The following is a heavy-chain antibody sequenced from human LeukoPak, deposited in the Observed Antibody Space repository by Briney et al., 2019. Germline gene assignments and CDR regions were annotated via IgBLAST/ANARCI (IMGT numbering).Heavy chain of an antibody. CDR3: ARDAPITSTGTASLASDY. J-gene: IGHJ4*02. D-gene: IGHD6-13*01. Sequence: EASVKVSCKASGYTFTDYYIHWVRQAPGQGLEWMGWINPNSGGTNYAQRFQGRFTMTRDTSISTAYMELSRLRSDDTAVYYCARDAPITSTGTASLASDYWAREPWSPSPQ. CDR2: INPNSGGT. V-gene: IGHV1-2*02. CDR1: GYTFTDYY.